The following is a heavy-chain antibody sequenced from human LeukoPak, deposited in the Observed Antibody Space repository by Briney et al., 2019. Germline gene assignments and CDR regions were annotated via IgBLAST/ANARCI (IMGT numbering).Heavy chain of an antibody. J-gene: IGHJ4*02. V-gene: IGHV3-21*01. CDR3: ARGYYFDY. CDR1: GFTFISYS. Sequence: GGSLRLSCAASGFTFISYSINWVRQAPGKGLEWVSSISTNSHYIYYADSVKGRFTISRDNAKNSLYLQMHSLRAEDTAVYYCARGYYFDYWGQGTLVTVSS. CDR2: ISTNSHYI.